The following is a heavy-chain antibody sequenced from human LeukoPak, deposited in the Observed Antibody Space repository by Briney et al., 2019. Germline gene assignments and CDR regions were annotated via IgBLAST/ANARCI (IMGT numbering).Heavy chain of an antibody. CDR1: GGSFSAYY. CDR2: INHSGST. J-gene: IGHJ5*02. Sequence: SETLSLTCAVYGGSFSAYYWTWIRQPPGKRLEWIGEINHSGSTNYNPSLKSRVTISIDTSKNQFSLKLRSVTAADTAVYYCARGEYGNQRSNNWFDPWGQGTLVTVSS. V-gene: IGHV4-34*01. D-gene: IGHD4-11*01. CDR3: ARGEYGNQRSNNWFDP.